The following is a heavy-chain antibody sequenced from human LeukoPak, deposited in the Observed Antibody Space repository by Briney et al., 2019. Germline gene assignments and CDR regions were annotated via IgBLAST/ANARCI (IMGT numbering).Heavy chain of an antibody. Sequence: SETLSLTCTVSGGSISSYYWSWIRQPPGKGREWIGYIYYTGSTNYNPSLKSRVTISVDTSKNQLSLKLSSVTAADTAVYYCARADDDFTLFDYWGQGTLVTVSS. D-gene: IGHD1-1*01. CDR2: IYYTGST. J-gene: IGHJ4*02. CDR3: ARADDDFTLFDY. CDR1: GGSISSYY. V-gene: IGHV4-59*01.